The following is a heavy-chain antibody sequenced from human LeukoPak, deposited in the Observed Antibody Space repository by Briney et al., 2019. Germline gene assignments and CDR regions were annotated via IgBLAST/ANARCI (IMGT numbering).Heavy chain of an antibody. V-gene: IGHV3-30*18. D-gene: IGHD3-3*01. CDR1: GFTFSSYG. Sequence: GGSLRLSCAASGFTFSSYGMHWVRQAPGKGLEWVAVISYDGSNKYYADSVKGRFTISRDNSKNTLYLQMNSLRAEDTAVYYCAKDGDFWSGFAPGFDPWGQGTLVTVSS. J-gene: IGHJ5*02. CDR3: AKDGDFWSGFAPGFDP. CDR2: ISYDGSNK.